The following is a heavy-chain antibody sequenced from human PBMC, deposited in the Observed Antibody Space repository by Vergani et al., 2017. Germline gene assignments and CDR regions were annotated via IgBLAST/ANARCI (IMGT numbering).Heavy chain of an antibody. J-gene: IGHJ4*02. CDR1: GGSISSGSYY. D-gene: IGHD6-19*01. V-gene: IGHV4-61*02. Sequence: QVQLQESGPGLVKPSQTLFLTCTVSGGSISSGSYYWSWIRQPAGKGLEWIGRIYTSGSTNYNPSLKSRVTISVDTSKNQFSLKLSSVTAADTAVYYCARIEYSSGWSLDYWGQGTLVTVSS. CDR3: ARIEYSSGWSLDY. CDR2: IYTSGST.